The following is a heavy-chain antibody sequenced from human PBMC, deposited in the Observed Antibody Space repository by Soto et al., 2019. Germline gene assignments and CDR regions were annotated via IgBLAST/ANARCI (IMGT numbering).Heavy chain of an antibody. CDR3: ARGRKAAAGTPTKATLRFYYGMDV. D-gene: IGHD6-13*01. Sequence: GTSVKVSCKASGYTFTGYYMHWVRQAPGQGLEWMGWINPNSGGTNYAQKFQGRVTMTRDTSISTAYMELSRLRSDDTAVYYCARGRKAAAGTPTKATLRFYYGMDVWGQGTTVTVSS. V-gene: IGHV1-2*02. CDR2: INPNSGGT. CDR1: GYTFTGYY. J-gene: IGHJ6*02.